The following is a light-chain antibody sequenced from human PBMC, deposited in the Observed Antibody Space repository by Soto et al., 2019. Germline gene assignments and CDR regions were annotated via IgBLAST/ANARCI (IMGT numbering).Light chain of an antibody. CDR1: QSVSSY. V-gene: IGKV3-20*01. Sequence: EIVLTQSPATLSLCPWERATLSCRASQSVSSYLAWYQQKPGQPPRLLIYGASSRATGIPDRFSGSGSGTDFTLTISRLEPEDFAVYYCQQYSSSPLTFGGGTKVDIK. CDR3: QQYSSSPLT. J-gene: IGKJ4*01. CDR2: GAS.